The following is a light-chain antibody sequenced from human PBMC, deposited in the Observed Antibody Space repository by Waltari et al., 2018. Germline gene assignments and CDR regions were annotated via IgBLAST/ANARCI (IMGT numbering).Light chain of an antibody. CDR2: INT. CDR1: SSNLGAGYD. CDR3: QSYDSSLSGRV. J-gene: IGLJ2*01. V-gene: IGLV1-40*01. Sequence: QSVLTQPLSVSGAPGQRVTISCTWSSSNLGAGYDVHWFQEPPRTAPKLLNYINTKRPSGVPDRFSGSRSGTSASLAITGLRAEDEADYYCQSYDSSLSGRVFGGGTKVIVL.